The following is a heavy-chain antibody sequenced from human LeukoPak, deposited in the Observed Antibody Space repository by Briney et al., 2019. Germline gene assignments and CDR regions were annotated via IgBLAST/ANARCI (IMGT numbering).Heavy chain of an antibody. J-gene: IGHJ5*02. V-gene: IGHV1-69*01. CDR1: GGTFSSYA. CDR3: ARGRSYCSSTSCYNWFDP. Sequence: GASVKVSCKASGGTFSSYAISWVRQAPGQGLEWMGGIIPIFGTANYAQKFQGRVTITAGESTSTAYMELSSLRSEDTAVYYCARGRSYCSSTSCYNWFDPWGQGTLVTVSS. D-gene: IGHD2-2*01. CDR2: IIPIFGTA.